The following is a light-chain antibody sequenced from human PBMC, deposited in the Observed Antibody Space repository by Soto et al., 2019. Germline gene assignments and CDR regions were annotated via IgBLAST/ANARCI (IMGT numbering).Light chain of an antibody. Sequence: HSALTQPPSASGTPLQRVIVSCSGSSSNIGKNTVNWYQQLPGTAPKLLIYTNDQRPSGVPDRFSGSKSGTSASLAISGLQSEDEADYYCAAWDDSLNAFYVFGTGTKVTVL. CDR1: SSNIGKNT. V-gene: IGLV1-44*01. J-gene: IGLJ1*01. CDR3: AAWDDSLNAFYV. CDR2: TND.